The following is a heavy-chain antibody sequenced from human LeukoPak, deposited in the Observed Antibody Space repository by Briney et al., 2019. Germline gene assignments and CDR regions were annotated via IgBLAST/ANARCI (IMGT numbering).Heavy chain of an antibody. CDR1: GFTFSSYA. V-gene: IGHV3-30*04. Sequence: QPGGSLRLSCAASGFTFSSYAMHWVRQAPGKGLEWVAVISYDGSNKYYADSVKGRFTISRDNSKNTLYLQMNSLRAEDTAVYYCARDHPLQLWLLDIWGQGTMVTVSS. D-gene: IGHD5-18*01. CDR3: ARDHPLQLWLLDI. J-gene: IGHJ3*02. CDR2: ISYDGSNK.